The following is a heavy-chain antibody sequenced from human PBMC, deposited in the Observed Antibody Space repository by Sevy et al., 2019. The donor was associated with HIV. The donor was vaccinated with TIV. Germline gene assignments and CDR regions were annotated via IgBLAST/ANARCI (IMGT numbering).Heavy chain of an antibody. Sequence: GGSLRLSCAASGFTFNTHAMSWVRQAPGKGLEWVSVISAIGSSTYYADSVKGRFTISRDNSKNTLYLQMNSLRADDTAVYYCAKALNPALESMIEVTFRTLKAFDVWGQGTMVTVSS. CDR3: AKALNPALESMIEVTFRTLKAFDV. D-gene: IGHD3-22*01. J-gene: IGHJ3*01. CDR1: GFTFNTHA. V-gene: IGHV3-23*01. CDR2: ISAIGSST.